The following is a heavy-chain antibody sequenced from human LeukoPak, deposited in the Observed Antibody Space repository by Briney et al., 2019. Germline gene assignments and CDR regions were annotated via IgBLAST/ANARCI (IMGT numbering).Heavy chain of an antibody. D-gene: IGHD6-13*01. V-gene: IGHV3-7*01. CDR1: GFTFSSYW. CDR2: IKEDGSEK. J-gene: IGHJ5*02. CDR3: AKGVRSSWYGEGWFDP. Sequence: GGSLRLSCAASGFTFSSYWMSWVRQAPGKGLEWVANIKEDGSEKNYVDSVKGRFTISRDNAKNSLYLQMNSLRAGDTAVYYCAKGVRSSWYGEGWFDPWGQGTLVTVSS.